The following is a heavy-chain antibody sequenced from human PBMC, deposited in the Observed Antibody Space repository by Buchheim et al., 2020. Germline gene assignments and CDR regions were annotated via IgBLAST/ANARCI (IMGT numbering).Heavy chain of an antibody. Sequence: QVQLVASGGALVKPGGSLRLSCAASGFTFSYYYMCWIRQAPGQGLEWVSYISSSGSTIYYADSVKGRFIISRDNAKNSLYLQMNSLRAEDTAVYYCARLGYCSGGSCYPLFYYYYGIDVWGQGTT. CDR1: GFTFSYYY. J-gene: IGHJ6*01. CDR3: ARLGYCSGGSCYPLFYYYYGIDV. V-gene: IGHV3-11*01. D-gene: IGHD2-15*01. CDR2: ISSSGSTI.